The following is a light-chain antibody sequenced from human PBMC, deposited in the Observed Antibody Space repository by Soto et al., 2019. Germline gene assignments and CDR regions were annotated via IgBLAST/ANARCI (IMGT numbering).Light chain of an antibody. J-gene: IGKJ4*01. CDR2: GAS. CDR1: QSVSSN. V-gene: IGKV3-15*01. Sequence: EIVMTQSPATLSVSPGERATLSCRASQSVSSNLAWYQQKPGQAPRLLIYGASTRATGIPARFSGSGSGTEFTLTISSLQSEDFAVYYCQQDNNWPPLLFGGGTKVEIK. CDR3: QQDNNWPPLL.